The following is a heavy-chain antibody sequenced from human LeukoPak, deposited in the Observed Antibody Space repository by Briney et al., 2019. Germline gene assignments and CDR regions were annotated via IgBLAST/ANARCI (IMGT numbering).Heavy chain of an antibody. Sequence: ASVKVSCKASGGTFSSYDINWVRQATGQGLEWMGWMNPNSGNTGYAQKFQGRVTMTRSTSISTAYMELSSLRSEDTAVYYCARGFYYYTSGTYYNYWFDPWGQGTLVTVSS. CDR1: GGTFSSYD. D-gene: IGHD3-10*01. J-gene: IGHJ5*02. V-gene: IGHV1-8*02. CDR3: ARGFYYYTSGTYYNYWFDP. CDR2: MNPNSGNT.